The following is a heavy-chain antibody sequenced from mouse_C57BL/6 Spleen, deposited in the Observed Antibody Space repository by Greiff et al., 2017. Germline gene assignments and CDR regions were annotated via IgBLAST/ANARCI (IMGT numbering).Heavy chain of an antibody. Sequence: EVQLQQSGPELVKPGASVKISCKASGYTFTDYYMNWVKQSHGKSLEWIGDINPNNGGTSYNQKFKGKATLTVDKSSSTAYMELRSLTSEDSAVYYCARFFYYYGSNDVWGTGTTVTVSS. J-gene: IGHJ1*03. CDR3: ARFFYYYGSNDV. D-gene: IGHD1-1*01. CDR1: GYTFTDYY. V-gene: IGHV1-26*01. CDR2: INPNNGGT.